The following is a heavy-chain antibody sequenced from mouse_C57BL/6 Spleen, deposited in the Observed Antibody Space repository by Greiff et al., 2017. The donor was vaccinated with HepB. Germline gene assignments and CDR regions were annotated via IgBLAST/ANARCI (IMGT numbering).Heavy chain of an antibody. J-gene: IGHJ1*03. CDR1: GYTFTDYN. D-gene: IGHD2-4*01. CDR3: ALYDYGRYFDV. Sequence: EVQLQQSGPELVKPGASVKMSCKASGYTFTDYNMHWVKQSHGKSLEWIGYINPNNGGTSSNQKFKGKATLTVNMSSSTAYMELLSLTSEDAAVYYCALYDYGRYFDVWGTGTTVTVSS. CDR2: INPNNGGT. V-gene: IGHV1-22*01.